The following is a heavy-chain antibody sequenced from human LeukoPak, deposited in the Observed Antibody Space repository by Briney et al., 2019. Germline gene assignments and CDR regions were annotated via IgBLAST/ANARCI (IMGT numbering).Heavy chain of an antibody. J-gene: IGHJ4*02. CDR1: GGSFSGYY. V-gene: IGHV4-34*01. CDR2: INHSGST. D-gene: IGHD2-2*01. Sequence: PSGTLSLTCAVYGGSFSGYYWSWIRQPPGKGLEWIGEINHSGSTNYNPSLKSRVTISVDTSKNQFSLKLSSVTAADTAVYYCARDGIVVVPAAQGYYFDYWGQGTLVTVSS. CDR3: ARDGIVVVPAAQGYYFDY.